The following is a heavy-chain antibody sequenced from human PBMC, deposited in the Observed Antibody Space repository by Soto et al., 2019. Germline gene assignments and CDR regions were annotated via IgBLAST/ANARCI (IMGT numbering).Heavy chain of an antibody. CDR1: GFTFSTYA. D-gene: IGHD3-10*01. CDR2: ITGGGGRGT. V-gene: IGHV3-23*01. CDR3: VKCHHNSGGSNGGMDV. J-gene: IGHJ6*02. Sequence: EVQLLESGGGLVQPGGSLRLSCAASGFTFSTYAMRWVRQAPGKGLEWVSSITGGGGRGTYYGDSVKGRFTITRDDSKDTLYLQMESLRADDTAVYYFVKCHHNSGGSNGGMDVWGQGTTVTVSS.